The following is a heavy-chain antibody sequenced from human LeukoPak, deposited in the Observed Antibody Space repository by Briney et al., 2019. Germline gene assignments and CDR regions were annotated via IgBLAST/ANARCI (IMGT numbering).Heavy chain of an antibody. J-gene: IGHJ4*02. V-gene: IGHV4-39*01. CDR2: IYYSGST. Sequence: SETLSLTCTVSGGSISSSSYYWGWIRQPAGKGLEWIGSIYYSGSTYYNPSLKSRVTIYVDTSKNQFSLKLSSVTAADTAVYYCARHLFGSSYSFDYWGQGTLVTVSS. D-gene: IGHD6-6*01. CDR3: ARHLFGSSYSFDY. CDR1: GGSISSSSYY.